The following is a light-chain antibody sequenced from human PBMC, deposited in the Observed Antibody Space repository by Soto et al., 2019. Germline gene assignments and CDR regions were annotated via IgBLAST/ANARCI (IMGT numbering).Light chain of an antibody. CDR3: QSYDSSLRAWV. J-gene: IGLJ3*02. Sequence: QAVVTQPPSVSAAPGQRVTISCTGSSSNIGAGYDVHWYQELPGTAPKLLIYGNTNRPSGVPDRISGSKSATSASLAITGLQAEDEADYYCQSYDSSLRAWVFGGGTKLTVL. CDR1: SSNIGAGYD. V-gene: IGLV1-40*01. CDR2: GNT.